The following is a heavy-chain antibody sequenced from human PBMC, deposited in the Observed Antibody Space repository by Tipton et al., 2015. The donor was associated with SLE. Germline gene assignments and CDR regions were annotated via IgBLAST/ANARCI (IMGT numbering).Heavy chain of an antibody. CDR2: IYNTGST. J-gene: IGHJ4*02. V-gene: IGHV4-61*02. CDR3: AREGDSSAWYLFDY. Sequence: GASISSGSHYWSWIRQPAGKGLEWIGRIYNTGSTNYNPSLESRVIISVDTSKNQFSLKVPSVTAADTAVYYCAREGDSSAWYLFDYWGQGILVTVSS. D-gene: IGHD6-13*01. CDR1: GASISSGSHY.